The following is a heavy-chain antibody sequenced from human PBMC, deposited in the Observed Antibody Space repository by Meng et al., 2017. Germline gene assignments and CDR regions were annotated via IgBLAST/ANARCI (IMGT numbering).Heavy chain of an antibody. V-gene: IGHV5-51*01. CDR1: GYSFTSYW. CDR3: ARVPLAAAGTNGAFDI. Sequence: GESLKISCKGSGYSFTSYWIGWVRQMPGKGLEWMGIIYPGDSDTRYSPSFQGQVTISADKSISTAYLQWSSLKAADTAMYYCARVPLAAAGTNGAFDIWGQGTMVTVSS. CDR2: IYPGDSDT. J-gene: IGHJ3*02. D-gene: IGHD6-13*01.